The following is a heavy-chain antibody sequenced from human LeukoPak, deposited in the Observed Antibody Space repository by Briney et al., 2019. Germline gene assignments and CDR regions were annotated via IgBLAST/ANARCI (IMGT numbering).Heavy chain of an antibody. D-gene: IGHD2-15*01. Sequence: SVKVSCKASGGTFSSYAISWVRQAPGQGLEWMGGIIPIFGTANYAQKFQGRVTITADKSTSTAYMELSGLRSEDTAVYYCARTPTPLNWFDPWGQGTLVTVSS. CDR2: IIPIFGTA. V-gene: IGHV1-69*06. CDR3: ARTPTPLNWFDP. CDR1: GGTFSSYA. J-gene: IGHJ5*02.